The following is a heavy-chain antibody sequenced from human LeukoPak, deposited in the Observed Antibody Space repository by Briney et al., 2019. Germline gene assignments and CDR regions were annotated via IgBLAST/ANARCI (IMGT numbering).Heavy chain of an antibody. D-gene: IGHD1-26*01. Sequence: PSETLSLTCAVSGGSISSSYWWSWVRQPPGKGLEWVSYISSSGSTMYYGDSVKGRFTISRDNAKNSLYLQMNGLRADDTAVYYCARDGGIQWELDYWGQGILVTVSS. CDR1: GGSISSSYW. CDR2: ISSSGSTM. J-gene: IGHJ4*02. CDR3: ARDGGIQWELDY. V-gene: IGHV3-48*04.